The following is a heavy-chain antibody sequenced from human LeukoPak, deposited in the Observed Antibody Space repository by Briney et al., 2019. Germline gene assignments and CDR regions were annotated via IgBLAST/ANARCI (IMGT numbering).Heavy chain of an antibody. D-gene: IGHD3-9*01. CDR2: ISGSGGST. Sequence: AGSLSLSCAASGFTFSSYAMSWVRQAPGKGLEWVSAISGSGGSTYYADSVKGRFTISRDNSKNTLYLQMNSLRAEDTAVYYCAKGIVIDGALRYFDWLSPYFDYWGQGTLVTVSS. J-gene: IGHJ4*02. CDR1: GFTFSSYA. CDR3: AKGIVIDGALRYFDWLSPYFDY. V-gene: IGHV3-23*01.